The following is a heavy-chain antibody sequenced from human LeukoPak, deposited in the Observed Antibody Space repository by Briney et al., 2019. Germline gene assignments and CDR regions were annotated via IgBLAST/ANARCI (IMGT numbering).Heavy chain of an antibody. J-gene: IGHJ6*03. CDR1: GGSFSGYY. D-gene: IGHD2-2*02. CDR3: ARGRGCSSTSCYTDYYYYMDV. CDR2: INHSGST. V-gene: IGHV4-34*01. Sequence: PSVTLSLTCAVYGGSFSGYYWSWIRQPPGKGLEWMGEINHSGSTNYNPSLKSRVTISVDTSKNQFSLRLTSVTAADTAVYYCARGRGCSSTSCYTDYYYYMDVWGKGTTVTVSS.